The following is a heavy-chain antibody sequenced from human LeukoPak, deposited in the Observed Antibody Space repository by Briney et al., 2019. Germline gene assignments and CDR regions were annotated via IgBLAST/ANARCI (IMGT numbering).Heavy chain of an antibody. J-gene: IGHJ4*02. CDR1: GYTFTSYY. D-gene: IGHD2-2*01. CDR2: INPSSGST. CDR3: ARVHCSSTSCYAEYYFDY. V-gene: IGHV1-46*01. Sequence: ASVKVSCKASGYTFTSYYMHWVRQAPGQGLEWMGIINPSSGSTSYAQKFQGRVTMTRDTSTSTVYMELSSLRSEDTAVYYCARVHCSSTSCYAEYYFDYWGQGTLVTVSS.